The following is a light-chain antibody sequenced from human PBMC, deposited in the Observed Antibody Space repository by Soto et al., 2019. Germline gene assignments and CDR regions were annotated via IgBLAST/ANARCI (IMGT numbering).Light chain of an antibody. CDR2: EVS. CDR1: SSDVGTYYF. V-gene: IGLV2-14*02. CDR3: ASYTSSSTSVI. J-gene: IGLJ2*01. Sequence: QSVLTQPASVSGSLGQSITISCTGSSSDVGTYYFVSWYQQHPDKAPKLIIFEVSNRPSGISSRFSGSKSGNTASLTISGLQAEDEADYYCASYTSSSTSVIFGRGTKLTVL.